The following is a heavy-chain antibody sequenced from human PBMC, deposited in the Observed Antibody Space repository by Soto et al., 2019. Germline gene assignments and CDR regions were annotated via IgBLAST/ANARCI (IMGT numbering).Heavy chain of an antibody. CDR1: GFTFSSYG. CDR2: IWNDGSNK. Sequence: PGGSLRLSCAASGFTFSSYGMHWVRQAPGKGLEWVAVIWNDGSNKYYADSVKGRFTISRDNCKNTLYLQMNSLRAEDTAVYYCAREHVRFLEPSGWFDPWGQGTLVTV. J-gene: IGHJ5*02. CDR3: AREHVRFLEPSGWFDP. D-gene: IGHD3-3*01. V-gene: IGHV3-33*01.